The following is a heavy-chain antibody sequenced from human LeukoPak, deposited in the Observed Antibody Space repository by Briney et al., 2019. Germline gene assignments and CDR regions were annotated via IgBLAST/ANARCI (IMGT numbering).Heavy chain of an antibody. CDR1: GYPFTGYY. CDR3: ARGTTTGATRFGMDV. D-gene: IGHD1-1*01. CDR2: INPNSGGT. Sequence: ASVKVSFKGSGYPFTGYYMHWVRQAPGQGLGLMGWINPNSGGTNYAHKFQGWVTMTRDTSISTAYMELSRLRSDDTAVYYCARGTTTGATRFGMDVWGKGPTVTVSS. V-gene: IGHV1-2*04. J-gene: IGHJ6*04.